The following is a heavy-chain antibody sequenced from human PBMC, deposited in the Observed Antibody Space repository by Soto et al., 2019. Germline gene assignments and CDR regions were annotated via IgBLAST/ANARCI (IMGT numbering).Heavy chain of an antibody. V-gene: IGHV3-23*01. CDR2: ISANGAST. D-gene: IGHD6-19*01. Sequence: EVQLLESGGGLVQPGGSLRLSCAASGFTFSSYAMTWVRQAPGKGLEWVSAISANGASTYYADSVKGRFTISRDSCKNQLILQMNSLRADDPAVYYCANRGSGWYYFDEWGQGTLVTV. CDR1: GFTFSSYA. J-gene: IGHJ4*02. CDR3: ANRGSGWYYFDE.